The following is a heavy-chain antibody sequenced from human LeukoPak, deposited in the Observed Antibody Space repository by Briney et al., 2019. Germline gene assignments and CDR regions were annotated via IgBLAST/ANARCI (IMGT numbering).Heavy chain of an antibody. CDR3: ARHGGYGGNFPAEYFQH. V-gene: IGHV4-61*05. J-gene: IGHJ1*01. D-gene: IGHD4-23*01. CDR2: IYYSGST. Sequence: PSETLSLTCTVSGGSISTSGYYWGWIRQPPGKGLEWIGYIYYSGSTNYNPSLKSRVTISVDTSKNQFSLKLSSVTAADTAVYYCARHGGYGGNFPAEYFQHWGQSTLVTVSS. CDR1: GGSISTSGYY.